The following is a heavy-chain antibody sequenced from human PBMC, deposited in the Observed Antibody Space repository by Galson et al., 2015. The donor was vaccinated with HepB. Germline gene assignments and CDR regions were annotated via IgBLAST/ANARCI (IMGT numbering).Heavy chain of an antibody. CDR2: ISYDGSNK. V-gene: IGHV3-30*18. CDR1: GFTFSSYG. J-gene: IGHJ4*02. Sequence: SLRLSCAASGFTFSSYGMHWVRQAPGKGLEWVAIISYDGSNKYYADSVKGRFTISRDNSKNTLYLQMNSLRAEDTAVYYCAKLVSGSYQDVDYWGQGTLVTVSS. CDR3: AKLVSGSYQDVDY. D-gene: IGHD3-16*02.